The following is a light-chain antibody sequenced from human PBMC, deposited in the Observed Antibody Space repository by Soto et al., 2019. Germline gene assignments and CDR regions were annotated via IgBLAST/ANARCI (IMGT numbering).Light chain of an antibody. CDR1: QSISSN. Sequence: ETVMTQSRATLSVSRGERATLSCMASQSISSNLAWYQQKPGQAPRLLIYDASNRATGIPARFSGSGSGTDFTLTISSLQSEDFAVYYCQQYNNWPPITFGQGTRLEIK. CDR2: DAS. J-gene: IGKJ5*01. V-gene: IGKV3D-15*01. CDR3: QQYNNWPPIT.